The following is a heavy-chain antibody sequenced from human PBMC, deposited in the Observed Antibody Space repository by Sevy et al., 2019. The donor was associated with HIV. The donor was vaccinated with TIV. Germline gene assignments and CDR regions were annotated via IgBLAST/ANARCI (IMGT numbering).Heavy chain of an antibody. Sequence: GGSLRLSCVTSGFTFSSYGMHWVRQAPGKGLEWVAIISYDGSNKYYADSLKGGFTNSRDNSKNTLYLHMNGLRAEDAAVYFCAKDGGAYSGGLVRHGAYDIDVWGQGTTVTVSS. CDR3: AKDGGAYSGGLVRHGAYDIDV. CDR1: GFTFSSYG. V-gene: IGHV3-30*18. D-gene: IGHD6-25*01. CDR2: ISYDGSNK. J-gene: IGHJ6*02.